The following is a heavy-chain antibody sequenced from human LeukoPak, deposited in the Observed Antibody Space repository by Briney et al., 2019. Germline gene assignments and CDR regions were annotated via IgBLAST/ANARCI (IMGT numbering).Heavy chain of an antibody. CDR2: ICYSGIRGST. Sequence: PSETLSLTCTVSGGSISTYYGSWIRQPPGKGLEGMGYICYSGIRGSTNYNPSLQSRVTIAGDTSKNQFSLKLSSVTADDTAVYYCARQGAVAGTRWFDPWGQGTLVSVSS. CDR3: ARQGAVAGTRWFDP. V-gene: IGHV4-59*08. J-gene: IGHJ5*02. D-gene: IGHD6-19*01. CDR1: GGSISTYY.